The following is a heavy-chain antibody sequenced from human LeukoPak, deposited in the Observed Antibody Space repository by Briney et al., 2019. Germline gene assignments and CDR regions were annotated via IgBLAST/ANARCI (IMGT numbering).Heavy chain of an antibody. D-gene: IGHD6-13*01. CDR3: ARSRLRQLVQGFAFDI. J-gene: IGHJ3*02. CDR1: GGSISRYY. Sequence: SETLSLTCTVAGGSISRYYCSWIRQPPGKGLEWIGYIYYSGSTNYNPSLKSRVTISVDTSKNQFSLKLSSVTAADTAVYYCARSRLRQLVQGFAFDIWGQGTMVTVSS. CDR2: IYYSGST. V-gene: IGHV4-59*08.